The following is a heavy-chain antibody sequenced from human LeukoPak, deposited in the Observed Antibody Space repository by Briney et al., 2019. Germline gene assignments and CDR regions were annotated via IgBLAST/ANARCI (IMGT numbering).Heavy chain of an antibody. CDR2: IRSKAYGGAT. V-gene: IGHV3-49*04. J-gene: IGHJ4*02. CDR1: GFTFGDYA. CDR3: TRGSGNKGGYDWGGFDY. D-gene: IGHD5-12*01. Sequence: PGGSLRLSCTASGFTFGDYAMSWVRQAPGKGLEWVGFIRSKAYGGATEYAASVKGRFTISRDDSKSIAYLQMNSLKTEDTAVYYCTRGSGNKGGYDWGGFDYWGQGTLVTVSS.